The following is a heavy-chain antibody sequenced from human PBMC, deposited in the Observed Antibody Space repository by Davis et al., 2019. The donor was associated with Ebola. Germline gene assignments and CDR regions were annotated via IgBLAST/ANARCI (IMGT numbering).Heavy chain of an antibody. J-gene: IGHJ4*02. Sequence: AASVKVSCKASGYTFTSYGISWVRQAPGQRLEWMGWINAGNGNTKYSQKFQGRVTITRDTSASTAYMELSSLRSEDTAVYYCARWIGDYFDYWGQGTLVTVSS. CDR2: INAGNGNT. CDR1: GYTFTSYG. CDR3: ARWIGDYFDY. D-gene: IGHD3-10*01. V-gene: IGHV1-3*01.